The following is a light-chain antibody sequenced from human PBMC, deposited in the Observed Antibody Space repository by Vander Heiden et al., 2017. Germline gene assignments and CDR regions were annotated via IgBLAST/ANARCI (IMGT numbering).Light chain of an antibody. J-gene: IGLJ2*01. CDR3: QAWDSSTVV. V-gene: IGLV3-1*01. Sequence: YELTQPPPVSVSPGQTASITCSGDKLGDKYACWYQQKPGQSPVLVIYQDSKRPSGIPERFTGSNSGNTATLTISGTQAMDEADYYCQAWDSSTVVFGGGTKLTVL. CDR2: QDS. CDR1: KLGDKY.